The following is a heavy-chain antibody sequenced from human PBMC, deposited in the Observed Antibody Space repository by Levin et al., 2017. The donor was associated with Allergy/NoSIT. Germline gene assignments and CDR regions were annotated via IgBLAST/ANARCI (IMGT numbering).Heavy chain of an antibody. Sequence: PGESLKISCAASGFTFSSYWMHWVRQAPGKGLVWVSRMNRDGTSTYYADSVKGRFTISRDNAKNTLYLQMNSLRAEDTAVYYCTRELAVAGTWFDPWGQGTLVTVSS. CDR3: TRELAVAGTWFDP. CDR2: MNRDGTST. CDR1: GFTFSSYW. D-gene: IGHD6-19*01. J-gene: IGHJ5*02. V-gene: IGHV3-74*01.